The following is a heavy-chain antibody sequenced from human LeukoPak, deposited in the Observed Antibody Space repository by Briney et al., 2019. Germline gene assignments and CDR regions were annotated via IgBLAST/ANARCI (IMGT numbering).Heavy chain of an antibody. D-gene: IGHD6-19*01. Sequence: GESLKISCKGSGYPFTSYWIAWVRQMPGKGLEWMGILYPGDSDTRYSPSFQGQVTISADKSIRTAYLQWSSLKASDTAMYYCARRSPYTSGWYYFDYWGQGSLVTVSS. J-gene: IGHJ4*02. CDR3: ARRSPYTSGWYYFDY. CDR1: GYPFTSYW. V-gene: IGHV5-51*01. CDR2: LYPGDSDT.